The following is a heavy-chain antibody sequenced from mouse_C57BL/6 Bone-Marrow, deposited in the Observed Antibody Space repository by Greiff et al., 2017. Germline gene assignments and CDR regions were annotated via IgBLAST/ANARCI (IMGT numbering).Heavy chain of an antibody. J-gene: IGHJ2*01. Sequence: QVQLQQSDAELVKPGASVKISCKVSGYTFTDHTIHWMKQRPEQSLEWIGYIYPRDGITKYNEKFKGKATLTADKSSSTAYMQLNSLPSEDSAVYFWARYHYYGSSYYFDYWGQGTTLTVSS. V-gene: IGHV1-78*01. D-gene: IGHD1-1*01. CDR1: GYTFTDHT. CDR3: ARYHYYGSSYYFDY. CDR2: IYPRDGIT.